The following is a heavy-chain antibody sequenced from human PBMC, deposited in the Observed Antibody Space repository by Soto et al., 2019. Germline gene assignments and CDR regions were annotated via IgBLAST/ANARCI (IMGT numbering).Heavy chain of an antibody. V-gene: IGHV4-31*03. CDR3: ARSSQSTVNTFDY. J-gene: IGHJ4*02. CDR1: GGSISSGGYY. Sequence: SETLSLTCTVSGGSISSGGYYWSWIRQHPGKGLEWIGYIYYSGSTYYNPSLKSRVTISVDSSKNQYSLKLSSVTAADTAVYYCARSSQSTVNTFDYWGQGTLVTVSS. D-gene: IGHD4-17*01. CDR2: IYYSGST.